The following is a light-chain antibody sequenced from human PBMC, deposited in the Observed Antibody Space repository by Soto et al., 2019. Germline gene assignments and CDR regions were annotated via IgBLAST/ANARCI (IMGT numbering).Light chain of an antibody. CDR3: QQYGSSPYT. V-gene: IGKV3-20*01. CDR2: GAS. Sequence: EIVLTQSPGTLSLSPGERATLSCRASQSVSSSYLAWYQQKPGQATRLLISGASSRATGIPDRFSGSGSGTDFPLTISRLEPEDFAVYYCQQYGSSPYTFGQGTQLEIK. J-gene: IGKJ2*01. CDR1: QSVSSSY.